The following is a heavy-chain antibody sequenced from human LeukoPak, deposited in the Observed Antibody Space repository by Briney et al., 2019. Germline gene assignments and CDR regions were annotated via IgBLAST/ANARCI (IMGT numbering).Heavy chain of an antibody. Sequence: PGGSLRLSCAASGFTFSSYSMNWVRQAPGKGLEWVSSISSSSSYIYYADSVKGRFTISRDNFKNTLYLQMNSLRAEDTAVYYCAKKGPIVLMMYAAVDYWGQGTLVTVSS. CDR3: AKKGPIVLMMYAAVDY. J-gene: IGHJ4*02. V-gene: IGHV3-21*04. CDR2: ISSSSSYI. D-gene: IGHD2-8*01. CDR1: GFTFSSYS.